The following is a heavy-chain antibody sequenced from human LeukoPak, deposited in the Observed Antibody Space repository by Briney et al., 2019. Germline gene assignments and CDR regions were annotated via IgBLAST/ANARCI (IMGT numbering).Heavy chain of an antibody. J-gene: IGHJ4*02. D-gene: IGHD1-1*01. CDR2: LYSGGTT. CDR3: ARVRGWKYFDY. Sequence: GGSLRLSCAASGFTFSSYEMNWVRQAPGKGLEWVSVLYSGGTTYYADSVKGRFTISRDNSKNTLSLQMNSLRAEDTAMYYCARVRGWKYFDYWGQGTLVTVSS. V-gene: IGHV3-66*01. CDR1: GFTFSSYE.